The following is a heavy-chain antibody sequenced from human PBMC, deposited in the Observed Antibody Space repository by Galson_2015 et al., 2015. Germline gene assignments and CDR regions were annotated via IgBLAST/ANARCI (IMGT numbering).Heavy chain of an antibody. CDR2: IVPGNGNI. CDR1: GYSFVSFG. D-gene: IGHD3-3*01. V-gene: IGHV1-18*01. CDR3: ARCMSTLEVAAAPGALVT. J-gene: IGHJ1*01. Sequence: SVKVSCKGYGYSFVSFGISWVRQAPGQGPEWMGWIVPGNGNIIYAQKFKGRMTMTSDTSTNTAYLELRTLRSDDTAMYYCARCMSTLEVAAAPGALVTWGPCALVP.